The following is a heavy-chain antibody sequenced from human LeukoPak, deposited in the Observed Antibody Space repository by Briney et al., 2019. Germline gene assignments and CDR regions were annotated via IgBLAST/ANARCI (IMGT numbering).Heavy chain of an antibody. J-gene: IGHJ5*02. D-gene: IGHD3-22*01. CDR1: GFTFRNYW. CDR2: IKQDGSEK. CDR3: ARDLGQYYDTSDNWFDP. V-gene: IGHV3-7*01. Sequence: GGSLRLSCAASGFTFRNYWMSWVRQAPGKGLEWVATIKQDGSEKYYGDSVKGRFTISRDNAKNTLNLQMNSLRAEDTAVYYCARDLGQYYDTSDNWFDPWGQGTLVTVSS.